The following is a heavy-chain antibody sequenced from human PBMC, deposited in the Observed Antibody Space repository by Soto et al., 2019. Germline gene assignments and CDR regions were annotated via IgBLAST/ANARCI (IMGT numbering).Heavy chain of an antibody. CDR1: GGTFSSYA. D-gene: IGHD3-22*01. Sequence: SVKVSCKASGGTFSSYAISWVRQAPGQGLEWMGGIIPIFGTANYAQKFQGRVTITADESTSTAYMELSSLRSEDTAVYYCARGTHDYYYDSSGYYFPLDYWSQGTLVTVSS. CDR3: ARGTHDYYYDSSGYYFPLDY. V-gene: IGHV1-69*13. CDR2: IIPIFGTA. J-gene: IGHJ4*02.